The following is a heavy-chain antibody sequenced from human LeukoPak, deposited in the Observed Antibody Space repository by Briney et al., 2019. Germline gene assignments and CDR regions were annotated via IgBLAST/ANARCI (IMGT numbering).Heavy chain of an antibody. D-gene: IGHD4-23*01. V-gene: IGHV4-31*03. CDR3: ARDRGYGGNSGFVAFDI. J-gene: IGHJ3*02. CDR1: GGSISSGGYS. CDR2: IYYSGST. Sequence: SETLSLTCTVSGGSISSGGYSWSWIRQHPGQGLEWIGYIYYSGSTYYNPSLKSRVTISVDTSKNQFSLKLSSVTAADTAVYYCARDRGYGGNSGFVAFDIWGQGTMVTVSS.